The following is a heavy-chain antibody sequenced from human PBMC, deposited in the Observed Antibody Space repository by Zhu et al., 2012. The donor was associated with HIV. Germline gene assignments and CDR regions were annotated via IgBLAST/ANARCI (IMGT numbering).Heavy chain of an antibody. V-gene: IGHV3-23*01. J-gene: IGHJ3*02. Sequence: EVQLLESGGGLVQPGGSLRLSCAASGFTFSSYAMSWVRQAPGKGLEWVSAISGSGGSTYYADSVKGRFTISRDNSKNTLYLQMNSLRAEDTAVYYCAKDRHGIAVVNVAFDIWGQGTMVTVSS. CDR3: AKDRHGIAVVNVAFDI. D-gene: IGHD6-19*01. CDR2: ISGSGGST. CDR1: GFTFSSYA.